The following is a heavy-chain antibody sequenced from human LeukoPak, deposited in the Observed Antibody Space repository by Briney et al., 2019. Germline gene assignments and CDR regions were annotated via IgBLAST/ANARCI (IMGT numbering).Heavy chain of an antibody. D-gene: IGHD5-18*01. J-gene: IGHJ4*02. CDR3: ARTAVDTATYFGF. Sequence: PSDTLSLTCAVSGYSISSTNWWGWIRQPPGKGLEWIGYIYYSGSTYYNPSLKSRVTMSVDTSKNQFSLKLSSVTAVDTAVYYCARTAVDTATYFGFWGRGTLVTVSS. CDR1: GYSISSTNW. V-gene: IGHV4-28*01. CDR2: IYYSGST.